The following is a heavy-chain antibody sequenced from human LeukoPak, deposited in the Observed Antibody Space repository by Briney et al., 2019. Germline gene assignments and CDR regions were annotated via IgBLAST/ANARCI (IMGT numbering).Heavy chain of an antibody. CDR3: ARVGGYGAGSWGEYFDY. D-gene: IGHD3-10*01. Sequence: PSQSLSLTCTVSGGSISSGDYYWSWIRQPPGNGLEWIGSTYYSGSTYYNPSLKSRVTISVNTSKNQFSLKLSSVTAADTAVYYCARVGGYGAGSWGEYFDYWGQGTLVTVSS. CDR1: GGSISSGDYY. V-gene: IGHV4-30-4*01. J-gene: IGHJ4*02. CDR2: TYYSGST.